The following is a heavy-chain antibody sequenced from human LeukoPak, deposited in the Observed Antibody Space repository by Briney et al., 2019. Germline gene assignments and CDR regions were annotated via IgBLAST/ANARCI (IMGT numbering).Heavy chain of an antibody. CDR1: GFTFTSYY. D-gene: IGHD1-20*01. CDR3: ARGPVNWNQGNYFDF. CDR2: INPNSGGT. Sequence: PGGSLRLSCAASGFTFTSYYMHWVRQAPGQGLEWMGWINPNSGGTNYAQKFQGRVTMTRDTSISTAYMELSRLRSDDTAVYYCARGPVNWNQGNYFDFWGQGTLVTVSS. J-gene: IGHJ4*02. V-gene: IGHV1-2*02.